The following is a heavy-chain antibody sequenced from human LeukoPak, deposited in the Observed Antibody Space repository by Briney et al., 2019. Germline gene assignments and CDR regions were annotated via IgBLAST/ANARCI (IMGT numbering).Heavy chain of an antibody. CDR1: GYTFSIYN. J-gene: IGHJ4*02. CDR3: AREGVAGTGLDY. V-gene: IGHV1-46*01. Sequence: ASVKVSCKASGYTFSIYNMHWVRQAPGQGLEWMGIIYPSGGTSYAQKLQGRITMTRDTSTSTLYMELSSLRSEDTAVYYCAREGVAGTGLDYWGQGTLVTVSS. CDR2: IYPSGGT. D-gene: IGHD6-13*01.